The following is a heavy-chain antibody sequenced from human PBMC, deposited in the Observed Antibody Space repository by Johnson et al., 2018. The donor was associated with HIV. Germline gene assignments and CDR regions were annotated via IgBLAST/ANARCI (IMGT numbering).Heavy chain of an antibody. D-gene: IGHD2-2*01. J-gene: IGHJ3*02. CDR1: GFTFSSYA. Sequence: QVQLVESGGGVVQPGRSLRLSCAASGFTFSSYAMHWVRQAPGKGLEWVAVISYDGSNKYYADSVKGRFTISRDNSKNTLYLQMNSLRDEDTSVYYCAKDETSHWRAFDIWGQGTMVTVSS. CDR2: ISYDGSNK. CDR3: AKDETSHWRAFDI. V-gene: IGHV3-30-3*01.